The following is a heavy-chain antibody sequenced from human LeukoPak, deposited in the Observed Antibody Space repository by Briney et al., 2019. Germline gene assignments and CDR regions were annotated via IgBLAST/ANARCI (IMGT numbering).Heavy chain of an antibody. CDR2: IYYSGST. V-gene: IGHV4-59*01. CDR3: ARDGGTTYYDFWSGYRPNYYYMDV. CDR1: GGSISSYY. J-gene: IGHJ6*03. D-gene: IGHD3-3*01. Sequence: SGTLSLTCTVSGGSISSYYWSWIRQPPGKGLEWIGYIYYSGSTNYNPSLKSRVTISVDTSKNQFSLKLSSVTAADTAVYYCARDGGTTYYDFWSGYRPNYYYMDVWGKGTTVTVSS.